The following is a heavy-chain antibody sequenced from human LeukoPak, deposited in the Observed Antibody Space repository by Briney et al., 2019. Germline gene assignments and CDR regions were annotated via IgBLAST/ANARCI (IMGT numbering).Heavy chain of an antibody. CDR1: GASFNTGDYY. Sequence: SQTLSLTCIVSGASFNTGDYYWNWLRQHPGKGLEWIGYIYNSGSTYYNPSLKSRVTISVDTSKNHFSLRLTSVTAADSAVYYCARGAPPDSWGQGTLVTVSS. CDR3: ARGAPPDS. V-gene: IGHV4-31*03. CDR2: IYNSGST. J-gene: IGHJ4*02.